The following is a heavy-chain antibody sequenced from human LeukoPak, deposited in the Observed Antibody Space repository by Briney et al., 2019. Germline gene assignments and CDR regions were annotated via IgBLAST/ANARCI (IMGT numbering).Heavy chain of an antibody. V-gene: IGHV4-34*01. J-gene: IGHJ4*02. D-gene: IGHD2-2*01. CDR2: INHSGST. CDR1: GGSFSGYY. CDR3: ARAQGGYCSSTSCYVFDY. Sequence: SETLSLTCAAYGGSFSGYYWSWIRQPPGKGLEWIGEINHSGSTNYNPSLKSRVTISVDTSKNQFSLKLSSVTAADTAVYYCARAQGGYCSSTSCYVFDYWGQGTLVTVSS.